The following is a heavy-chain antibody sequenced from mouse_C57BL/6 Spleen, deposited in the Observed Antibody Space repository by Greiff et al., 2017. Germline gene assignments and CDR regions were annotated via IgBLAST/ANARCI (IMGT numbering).Heavy chain of an antibody. V-gene: IGHV1-52*01. J-gene: IGHJ2*01. D-gene: IGHD1-3*01. CDR2: IDPSDSDT. Sequence: QVQLQQPGAELVRPGSSVKLSCKASGYTFTSYWMHWVKQRPIQGLEWIGNIDPSDSDTHYNQKFKDKATLTVDKSSSTAYMQLSSLTSEDSAVYYCARSWGRKYYVDYWGQGTTLTVSS. CDR3: ARSWGRKYYVDY. CDR1: GYTFTSYW.